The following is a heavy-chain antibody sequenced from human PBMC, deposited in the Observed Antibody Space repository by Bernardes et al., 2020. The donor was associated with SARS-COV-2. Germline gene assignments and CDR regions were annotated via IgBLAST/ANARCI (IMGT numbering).Heavy chain of an antibody. Sequence: SETLSLTCTVSGGSISTYYWSWIRQPPGKGLEWIGYISYSGSTNYNPSLKSRVIISLDTSKKQFSLKLSSVTAADTAVYYCARGYGAFYYDSSTYTLFDPWGQGTLVTVSS. V-gene: IGHV4-59*01. CDR2: ISYSGST. CDR3: ARGYGAFYYDSSTYTLFDP. D-gene: IGHD3-22*01. J-gene: IGHJ5*02. CDR1: GGSISTYY.